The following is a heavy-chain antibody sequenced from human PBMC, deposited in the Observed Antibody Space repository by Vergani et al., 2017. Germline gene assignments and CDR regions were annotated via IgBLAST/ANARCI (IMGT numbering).Heavy chain of an antibody. V-gene: IGHV4-61*02. CDR3: ALVPKLYGVDV. CDR1: GGSISSGSYF. Sequence: QVQLQESGPGLVNPSQTLSLTCTVSGGSISSGSYFWSWIRQPAGKGLEWIGRIYTRGSTNYNPSLNSRVTISVDTSTTQFSLKLSSVTAADTAVYYCALVPKLYGVDVWGQGTTVTVSS. D-gene: IGHD6-6*01. J-gene: IGHJ6*02. CDR2: IYTRGST.